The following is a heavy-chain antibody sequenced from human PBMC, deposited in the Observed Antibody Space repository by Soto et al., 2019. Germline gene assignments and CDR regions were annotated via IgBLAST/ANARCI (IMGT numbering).Heavy chain of an antibody. D-gene: IGHD6-6*01. CDR2: IYYSGST. Sequence: NPSETLSLTCTVSGGSISSGDYYWSWIRQPPGKGLEWIGYIYYSGSTYYNPSLKSRVTISVDTSKNQFSLKLSSVTAADTAVYYCAREGIAARRKEVFRYNWFDPWGQGTLVTVSS. CDR1: GGSISSGDYY. V-gene: IGHV4-30-4*01. CDR3: AREGIAARRKEVFRYNWFDP. J-gene: IGHJ5*02.